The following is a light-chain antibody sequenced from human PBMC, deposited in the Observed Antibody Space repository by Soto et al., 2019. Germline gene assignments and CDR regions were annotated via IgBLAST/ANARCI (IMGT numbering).Light chain of an antibody. V-gene: IGKV3-15*01. CDR1: QSVRSN. CDR2: GAS. Sequence: EIVMTDSRATLSVTQGERATLSCRASQSVRSNLAWYQQKPGQAPRLLIYGASTRATGIPARFSGSGSGTEFTLTISSLQSEDFAVYSCQQYNNWPPSFGQGTRLEIK. CDR3: QQYNNWPPS. J-gene: IGKJ5*01.